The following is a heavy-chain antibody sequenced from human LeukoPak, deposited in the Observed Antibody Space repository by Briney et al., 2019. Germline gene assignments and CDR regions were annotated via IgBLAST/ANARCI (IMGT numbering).Heavy chain of an antibody. CDR2: IIPIFGTA. Sequence: SVKVSCKASGGTFSSYAISWVRQAPGQGLEWMGRIIPIFGTANYAQKFQGRVTITTDESTGTAYMELSSLRSEDTAVYYCARVGLAAAGTSPSHDYWGQGTLVTVSS. D-gene: IGHD6-13*01. CDR1: GGTFSSYA. J-gene: IGHJ4*02. V-gene: IGHV1-69*05. CDR3: ARVGLAAAGTSPSHDY.